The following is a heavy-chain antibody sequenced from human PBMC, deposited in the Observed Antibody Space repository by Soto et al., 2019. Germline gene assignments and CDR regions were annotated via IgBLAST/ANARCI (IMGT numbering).Heavy chain of an antibody. Sequence: SETLSLTCTVSGGSISSGGFYWNWVRQHPGKGLECIGYIYYSGSTYYNPSLKSRVTISMDTSQNQFSLRLASVTAADTAVYYCARGQYSDSHYYFDYWGQGTLVTVSS. D-gene: IGHD4-17*01. CDR3: ARGQYSDSHYYFDY. CDR1: GGSISSGGFY. J-gene: IGHJ4*02. CDR2: IYYSGST. V-gene: IGHV4-31*03.